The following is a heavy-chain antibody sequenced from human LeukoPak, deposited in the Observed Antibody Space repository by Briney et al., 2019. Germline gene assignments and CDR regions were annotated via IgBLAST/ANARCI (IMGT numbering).Heavy chain of an antibody. Sequence: GGSLTLSCAASGFTLSVYTMICVRQAPGKGLECVSSMSSISSNKYSADSVKGRFTISRDNAKISLYLQMNSLRVEDTAVYYCARESEIDVDTVTGLDYWGQGNLVTVSS. D-gene: IGHD5-18*01. CDR2: MSSISSNK. CDR1: GFTLSVYT. V-gene: IGHV3-21*01. CDR3: ARESEIDVDTVTGLDY. J-gene: IGHJ4*02.